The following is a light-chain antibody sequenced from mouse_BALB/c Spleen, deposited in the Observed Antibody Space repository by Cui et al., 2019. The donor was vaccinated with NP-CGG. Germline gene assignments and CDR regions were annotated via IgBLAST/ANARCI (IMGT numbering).Light chain of an antibody. Sequence: QAVVTKESALITPLGETVTLTCRSSAGTVTTSNYANWVQEKPDHLFTGLIGGTNNRAPGVPARFSGSLIGDKAALTITGAQTEDEAIYFCALWYSNHWVFGGGTKLTVL. CDR2: GTN. CDR1: AGTVTTSNY. V-gene: IGLV1*01. J-gene: IGLJ1*01. CDR3: ALWYSNHWV.